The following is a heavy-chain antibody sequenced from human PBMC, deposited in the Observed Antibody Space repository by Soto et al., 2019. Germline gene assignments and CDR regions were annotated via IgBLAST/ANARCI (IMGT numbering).Heavy chain of an antibody. V-gene: IGHV3-23*01. CDR1: GFSFDNYG. D-gene: IGHD3-16*01. J-gene: IGHJ4*02. CDR2: IKSDGTST. CDR3: AQLGLMTFSHKHYFNH. Sequence: PGGSLRLSCVASGFSFDNYGMSWVRQAPGEGLEWVSAIKSDGTSTYYAASVEDRFTISRDNSKNTLYLQLNSLRAEDTAVYYCAQLGLMTFSHKHYFNHWGRGTLFTVSS.